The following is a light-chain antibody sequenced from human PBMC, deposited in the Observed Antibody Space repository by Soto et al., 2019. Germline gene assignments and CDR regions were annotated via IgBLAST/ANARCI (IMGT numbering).Light chain of an antibody. CDR3: QQYNDWPPYT. CDR2: GAS. CDR1: QSVRNN. V-gene: IGKV3-15*01. Sequence: EIVMTQSPATLSVSPGERVTLSCRASQSVRNNLAWYQQKPGQAPRLLIYGASTRATGIPARISGSGSGTDFTLTISSLQSEDFAVYYCQQYNDWPPYTFGRGTKVEIK. J-gene: IGKJ2*01.